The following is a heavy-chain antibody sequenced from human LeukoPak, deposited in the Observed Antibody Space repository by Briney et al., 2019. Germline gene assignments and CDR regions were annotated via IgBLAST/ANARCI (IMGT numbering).Heavy chain of an antibody. Sequence: SETLSLTCPVSGGSIGIYYWSWIRQPPGKGLEWIAFISYSGNTNYNPSLKSRASISLDTSKNLCSLRLSSVTAADTAVYYCARHAIYSGGYSFWFDPWGLGTLVTVSS. D-gene: IGHD1-26*01. CDR3: ARHAIYSGGYSFWFDP. CDR2: ISYSGNT. CDR1: GGSIGIYY. J-gene: IGHJ5*02. V-gene: IGHV4-59*08.